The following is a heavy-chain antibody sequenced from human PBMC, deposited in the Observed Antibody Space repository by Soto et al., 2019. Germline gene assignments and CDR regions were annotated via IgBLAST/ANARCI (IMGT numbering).Heavy chain of an antibody. CDR1: GGSLSGYY. D-gene: IGHD2-15*01. Sequence: SETLSLTCAVYGGSLSGYYWSWIRQSPGKGLEWIGEISHGGNANYSPSLKSRVTISVDTSKNQVSLKLTSVTAADTAIYYCVSVVALRDYYAMDVWGQGTTVTVSS. V-gene: IGHV4-34*01. CDR2: ISHGGNA. J-gene: IGHJ6*02. CDR3: VSVVALRDYYAMDV.